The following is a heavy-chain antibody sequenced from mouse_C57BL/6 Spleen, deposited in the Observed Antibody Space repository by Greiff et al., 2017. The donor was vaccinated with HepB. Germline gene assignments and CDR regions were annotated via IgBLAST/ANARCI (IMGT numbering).Heavy chain of an antibody. CDR1: GYSFTGYY. CDR2: INPSTGGT. J-gene: IGHJ4*01. Sequence: EVKLMESGPELVKPGASVKISCKASGYSFTGYYMNWVKQSPEKSLEWIGEINPSTGGTTYNQKFKAKATLTVDKSSSTAYMQLKSLTSEDSAVYYCARRDYKRDYYAMDYWGQGTSVTVSS. V-gene: IGHV1-42*01. D-gene: IGHD2-12*01. CDR3: ARRDYKRDYYAMDY.